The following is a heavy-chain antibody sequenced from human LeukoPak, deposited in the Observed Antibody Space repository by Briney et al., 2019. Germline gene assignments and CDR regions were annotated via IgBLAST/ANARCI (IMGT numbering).Heavy chain of an antibody. V-gene: IGHV3-74*01. CDR3: ARFYGGSALDN. Sequence: PGGSLRLSCAASGFTFSAYWMHWVRQAPGKGLVWVSRTNSDGFSIAYADSVKGRFTISRDNAKNTLYLHMNSLRAEDTAVYYCARFYGGSALDNWGQGTMVTVSS. CDR1: GFTFSAYW. CDR2: TNSDGFSI. D-gene: IGHD3-16*01. J-gene: IGHJ3*02.